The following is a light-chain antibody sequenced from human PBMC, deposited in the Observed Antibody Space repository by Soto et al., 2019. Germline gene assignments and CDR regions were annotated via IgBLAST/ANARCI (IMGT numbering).Light chain of an antibody. Sequence: EVGLTQSPATLSLSPGERVTLSCRASESVSTNLAWYQQKAGQAPRLLIYGASSRATGIPDRFSGSGSGTDFTLTISRLEPEDFAVYYCQQYGSSPWTFGQATKV. J-gene: IGKJ1*01. V-gene: IGKV3-20*01. CDR3: QQYGSSPWT. CDR2: GAS. CDR1: ESVSTN.